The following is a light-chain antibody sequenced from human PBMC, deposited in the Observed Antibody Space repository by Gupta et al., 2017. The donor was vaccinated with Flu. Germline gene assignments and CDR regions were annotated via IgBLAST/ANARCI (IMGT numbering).Light chain of an antibody. CDR2: KAS. V-gene: IGKV1-5*03. Sequence: DIQMTQSPSTLSASAGDRVTINCRASQSISRWLAWYQQKPGKAPKLLIYKASNLESGVPSRFSGSGFGTEFTLTISNLQPDDFATYFCQQYHSYSGYSFGLGTKLEIK. CDR1: QSISRW. CDR3: QQYHSYSGYS. J-gene: IGKJ2*03.